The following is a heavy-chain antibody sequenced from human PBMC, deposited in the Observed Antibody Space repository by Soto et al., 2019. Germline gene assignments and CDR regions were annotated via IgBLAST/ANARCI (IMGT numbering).Heavy chain of an antibody. CDR1: GGSISSGGYY. CDR2: IYYSGST. J-gene: IGHJ6*02. CDR3: ARARVDFWSGPPWYYYYGMDV. V-gene: IGHV4-31*03. Sequence: SETLSLICTVSGGSISSGGYYWSWIRQHPGKGLEWIGYIYYSGSTYYNPSLKSRVTISVDTSKNQFSLKLSSVTAADTAVYYCARARVDFWSGPPWYYYYGMDVWGQGTTVTVSS. D-gene: IGHD3-3*01.